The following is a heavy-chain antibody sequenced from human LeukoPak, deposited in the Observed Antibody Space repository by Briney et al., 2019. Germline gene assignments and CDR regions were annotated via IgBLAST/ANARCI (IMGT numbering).Heavy chain of an antibody. CDR2: INPNSGGT. Sequence: ASVTVSCKASGYTFTGYYMHWVRQAPGQGLEWMGWINPNSGGTNYAQKFQGRVTMTRDTSISTAYMELSRLRSDDTAVYYCARGAVRYFDWLFPNDAFDIWGQGTMVTVSS. D-gene: IGHD3-9*01. CDR1: GYTFTGYY. J-gene: IGHJ3*02. V-gene: IGHV1-2*02. CDR3: ARGAVRYFDWLFPNDAFDI.